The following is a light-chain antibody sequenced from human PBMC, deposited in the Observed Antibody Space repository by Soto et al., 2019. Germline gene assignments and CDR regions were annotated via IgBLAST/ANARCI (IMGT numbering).Light chain of an antibody. J-gene: IGLJ1*01. CDR1: SSDVGDYNY. V-gene: IGLV2-14*01. CDR2: EVN. CDR3: SSYTSSSTYV. Sequence: SVLTQPASVSGSPGQSITISCTGASSDVGDYNYVSWYQHHPGKAPKLLIYEVNNRPSGVSDRFSGSKSGNVASLTISWLQAEDEADYYCSSYTSSSTYVFGNGTKVTVL.